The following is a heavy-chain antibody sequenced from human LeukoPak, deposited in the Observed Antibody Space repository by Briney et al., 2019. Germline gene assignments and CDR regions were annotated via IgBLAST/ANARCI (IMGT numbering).Heavy chain of an antibody. D-gene: IGHD3-22*01. CDR2: FGTRSTSV. V-gene: IGHV3-21*01. J-gene: IGHJ4*02. CDR1: GFTFSSYS. Sequence: GGSLRLSCAASGFTFSSYSMNWIRQAPGKGLEWVSSFGTRSTSVYHAGSVKGRFAISRDNAKNSLYLQMNSLRAEDTALYYCAREVSEGFDFWGQGTLVTVSS. CDR3: AREVSEGFDF.